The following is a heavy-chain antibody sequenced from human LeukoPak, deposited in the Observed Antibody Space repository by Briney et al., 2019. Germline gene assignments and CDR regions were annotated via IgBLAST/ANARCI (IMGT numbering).Heavy chain of an antibody. CDR1: GFTFSSYE. D-gene: IGHD3-22*01. V-gene: IGHV3-48*03. CDR2: ISSSGSTI. Sequence: GGSLRLSCAASGFTFSSYEMNWVRQAPGKGLEWVSYISSSGSTIYYADSVKGRFTISRDNAKNSLYLQMNSLGAEDTAVYYCARESMIVVGAHDYWGQGTLVTVSS. CDR3: ARESMIVVGAHDY. J-gene: IGHJ4*02.